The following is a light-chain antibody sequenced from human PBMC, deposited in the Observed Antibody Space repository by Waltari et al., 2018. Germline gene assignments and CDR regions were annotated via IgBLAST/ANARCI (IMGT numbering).Light chain of an antibody. CDR1: SSNIGDNV. CDR3: ATWDDRMNGHWV. Sequence: QSVLTQSPPASGTPGQRVTISCSGSSSNIGDNVVYWYQHLPGKAPKLLIYRNDQRPPGVPDRVSASKSGTSASLAISGLQSEDEADYYCATWDDRMNGHWVFGGGTKVTVL. CDR2: RND. V-gene: IGLV1-44*01. J-gene: IGLJ3*02.